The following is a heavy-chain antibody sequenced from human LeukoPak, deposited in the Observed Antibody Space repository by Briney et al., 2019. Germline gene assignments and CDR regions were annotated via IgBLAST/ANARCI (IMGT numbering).Heavy chain of an antibody. CDR3: ATDPYSSSSTDAFDI. V-gene: IGHV3-43D*03. Sequence: GGSLRLSCAASGFTFDDYAMHWVRQAPGKGLEWVSLISWDGGSTYYADSVKGRFTISRDNSKNSLYLQMNSLRAEDTALYYCATDPYSSSSTDAFDIWGQGTMVTVSS. CDR2: ISWDGGST. CDR1: GFTFDDYA. J-gene: IGHJ3*02. D-gene: IGHD6-13*01.